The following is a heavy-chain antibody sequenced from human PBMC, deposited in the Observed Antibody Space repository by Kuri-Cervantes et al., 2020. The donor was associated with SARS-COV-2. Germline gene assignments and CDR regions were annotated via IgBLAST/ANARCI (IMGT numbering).Heavy chain of an antibody. V-gene: IGHV4-34*01. CDR1: GGSFSGYY. Sequence: PGGSLRLSCAVYGGSFSGYYWSWVRQPPGKGLEWIGEINHSGSTNYNPSLKSRVTISVDTSKNQFSLKLSSVTAADTAVYYCATLFGYWGQGTLVTVSS. J-gene: IGHJ4*02. CDR2: INHSGST. CDR3: ATLFGY.